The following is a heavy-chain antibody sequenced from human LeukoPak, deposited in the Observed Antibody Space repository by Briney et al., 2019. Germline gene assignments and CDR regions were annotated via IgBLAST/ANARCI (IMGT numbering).Heavy chain of an antibody. Sequence: GGSLRLSCAASGFTFSSYNINWVRQAPGKGLEWVSSIRSSSNYIYYADSVKGRFTISRDNAKNSLYLQMNSLRAEDTAVYYCARNGDYYDSCGLLFDFWGQGTLVTVFS. CDR1: GFTFSSYN. V-gene: IGHV3-21*01. J-gene: IGHJ4*02. CDR2: IRSSSNYI. CDR3: ARNGDYYDSCGLLFDF. D-gene: IGHD3-22*01.